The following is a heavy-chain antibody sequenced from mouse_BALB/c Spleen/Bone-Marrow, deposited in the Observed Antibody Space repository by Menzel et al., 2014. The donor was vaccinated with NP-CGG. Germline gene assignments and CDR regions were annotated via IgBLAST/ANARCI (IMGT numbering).Heavy chain of an antibody. CDR1: GFNIKDTY. Sequence: VHVKQSGAELVKPGASVKLSCTASGFNIKDTYMHWVKQRPEQGLEWIGRIDPANGNTKYDPKFQGKATITADTSSNTAYLQLSSLTSEDTAVYYCARWKLGRAWFAYWGQGTLVTVSA. J-gene: IGHJ3*01. CDR3: ARWKLGRAWFAY. D-gene: IGHD4-1*01. CDR2: IDPANGNT. V-gene: IGHV14-3*02.